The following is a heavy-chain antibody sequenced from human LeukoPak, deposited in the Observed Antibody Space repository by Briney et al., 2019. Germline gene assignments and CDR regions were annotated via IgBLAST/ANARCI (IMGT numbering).Heavy chain of an antibody. CDR1: GGSFSGYY. V-gene: IGHV4-34*01. D-gene: IGHD3-10*02. J-gene: IGHJ3*02. CDR3: ARYLFGAFDI. CDR2: INHSGST. Sequence: SSETLSLTCAVYGGSFSGYYWSWIRQPPGKGLEWIGEINHSGSTNYNPSLKSRVTISVDTSKNQFSLKLSSVTAADTAVYYCARYLFGAFDIWGQGTMVTVSS.